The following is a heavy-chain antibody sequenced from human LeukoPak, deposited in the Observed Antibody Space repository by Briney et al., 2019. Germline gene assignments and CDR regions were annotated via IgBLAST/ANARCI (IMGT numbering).Heavy chain of an antibody. J-gene: IGHJ5*02. V-gene: IGHV4-61*02. CDR2: IYTSGST. D-gene: IGHD1-20*01. CDR1: GGSISSGSYY. Sequence: SETLSLTCTVSGGSISSGSYYWSWIRQPAGKGLEWIGRIYTSGSTNYNPSLKSRVTISVDTSKNQFSLKLSSVTAADTAVYYCARVAALNYWFDPWGQGTLVTVSS. CDR3: ARVAALNYWFDP.